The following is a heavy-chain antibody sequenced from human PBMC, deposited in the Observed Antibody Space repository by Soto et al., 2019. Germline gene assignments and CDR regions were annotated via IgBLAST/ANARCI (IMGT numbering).Heavy chain of an antibody. D-gene: IGHD4-17*01. Sequence: EVQLLESGGGLVQPGGSLRLSCAASGFTFSSYAMSWVRQAPGKGLEWVSAISGSGGSTYYADSVKGRFTISRDNSKNTLYLQMNSLRAEDTAVYYCAKDEGAYGDYGPWFDPWGQGTLVTVSS. V-gene: IGHV3-23*01. CDR1: GFTFSSYA. J-gene: IGHJ5*02. CDR2: ISGSGGST. CDR3: AKDEGAYGDYGPWFDP.